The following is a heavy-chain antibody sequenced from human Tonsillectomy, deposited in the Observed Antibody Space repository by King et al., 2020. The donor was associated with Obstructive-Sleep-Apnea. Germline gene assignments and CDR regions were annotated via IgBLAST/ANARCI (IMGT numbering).Heavy chain of an antibody. J-gene: IGHJ4*02. Sequence: VQLQQWGAGLLKPSETLSLTCAVYGGSFSGYYWSWIRQPPGKGLEWIGEINHSGSTNYNPSLKSRVTISVDTSKNQFSLKLSSVTAADTALYYCARGRLRITMIVVVITPGHFDYWGQGTLVTVSS. V-gene: IGHV4-34*01. CDR3: ARGRLRITMIVVVITPGHFDY. D-gene: IGHD3-22*01. CDR2: INHSGST. CDR1: GGSFSGYY.